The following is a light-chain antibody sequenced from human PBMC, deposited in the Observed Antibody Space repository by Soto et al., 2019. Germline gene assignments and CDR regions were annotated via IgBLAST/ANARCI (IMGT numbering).Light chain of an antibody. J-gene: IGLJ3*02. Sequence: QSALTQPRSVSGSPGQSVTISCTGTSSDVGNYNYVSWYQQYPGKAPKLKIYEVSKRPSGVPDRFSGSKSGNTASLTISGLQTEDEADYYCCSYAGSFTWLFGGGTKVTVL. CDR3: CSYAGSFTWL. V-gene: IGLV2-11*01. CDR2: EVS. CDR1: SSDVGNYNY.